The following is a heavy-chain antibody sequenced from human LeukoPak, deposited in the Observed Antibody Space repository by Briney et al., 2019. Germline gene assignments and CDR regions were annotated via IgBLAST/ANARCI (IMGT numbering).Heavy chain of an antibody. CDR2: INPNSGGT. CDR3: ARDVRYFDWLLGYMDV. V-gene: IGHV1-2*02. Sequence: ASVKVCCKASGYTFTGYYMHWVRQAPGQGLEWMGWINPNSGGTNYAQKFQGRVTMTRDTSISTAYMELSRLRSDDTAVYYCARDVRYFDWLLGYMDVWGKGTTVTVSS. CDR1: GYTFTGYY. D-gene: IGHD3-9*01. J-gene: IGHJ6*03.